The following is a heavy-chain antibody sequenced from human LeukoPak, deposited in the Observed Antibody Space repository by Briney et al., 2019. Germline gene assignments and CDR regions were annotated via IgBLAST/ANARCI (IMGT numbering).Heavy chain of an antibody. CDR1: GGSISSYY. V-gene: IGHV4-59*01. CDR2: IYYSGST. J-gene: IGHJ4*02. Sequence: SETLSLTCTVSGGSISSYYWSWIRQPPGKGLEWIGYIYYSGSTNYNPSLKSRVTISVDTSKNQFSLKLSSVTAADTAVYYCARAFNDILTGYYALDYWGQGTLVTVSS. D-gene: IGHD3-9*01. CDR3: ARAFNDILTGYYALDY.